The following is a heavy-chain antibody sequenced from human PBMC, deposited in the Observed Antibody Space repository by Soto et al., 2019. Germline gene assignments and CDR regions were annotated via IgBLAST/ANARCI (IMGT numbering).Heavy chain of an antibody. Sequence: QFQLVQSGAEVKKPGASVKVSCKASGYNFTRFGISWVRQAPGHGLEWMGWMGAHSGHTRQAQKFQGRLTMTTDASTNTAYIDLRSLTSDDTALYYWGREGQQRAQEDYYQFNGMDVWGQGTTVIVSS. CDR3: GREGQQRAQEDYYQFNGMDV. CDR2: MGAHSGHT. CDR1: GYNFTRFG. J-gene: IGHJ6*02. D-gene: IGHD6-13*01. V-gene: IGHV1-18*01.